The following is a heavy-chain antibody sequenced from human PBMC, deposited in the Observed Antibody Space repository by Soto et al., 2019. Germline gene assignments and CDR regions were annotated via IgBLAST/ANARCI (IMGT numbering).Heavy chain of an antibody. D-gene: IGHD2-2*01. J-gene: IGHJ4*02. CDR1: RGTFISYA. V-gene: IGHV1-69*13. CDR3: ARDPGYCSSTSCPAWDDY. CDR2: IIPIFGTA. Sequence: GXSVEVSFKASRGTFISYAISWVRRAPGQGLEWMGGIIPIFGTANYAQKFQGRVTITADESTSTAYMELSSLRSEDTAVYYCARDPGYCSSTSCPAWDDYWGQGTLVTVSS.